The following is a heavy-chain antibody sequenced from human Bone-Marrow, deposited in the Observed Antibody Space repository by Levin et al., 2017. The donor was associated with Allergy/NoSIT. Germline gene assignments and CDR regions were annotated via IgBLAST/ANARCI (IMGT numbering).Heavy chain of an antibody. V-gene: IGHV1-46*01. CDR1: GYTFTDYH. Sequence: ASVKVSCKASGYTFTDYHLHWLRQAPGRGFEWMATINPSGGATSYPQKFQGRVTMTSDTSTRTVYMDLSSLRSEDTAVYYCARTKYSSSSDWFDAWGQGTPVTVSS. CDR3: ARTKYSSSSDWFDA. CDR2: INPSGGAT. D-gene: IGHD6-6*01. J-gene: IGHJ5*02.